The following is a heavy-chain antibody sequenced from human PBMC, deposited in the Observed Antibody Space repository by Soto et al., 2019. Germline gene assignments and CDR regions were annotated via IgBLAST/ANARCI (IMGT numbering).Heavy chain of an antibody. CDR2: ISYDGSNK. J-gene: IGHJ6*02. Sequence: QVQLVESGGGVVQPGRSLRLSCAASGFTFSSYAMHWVRQASGKGLEWVAVISYDGSNKYYADSVKGRFTISRDNSKNTPYLQMNSLRAEDTAVYYCARDIALQHYYYYGMDVWGQGTTVTVSS. D-gene: IGHD6-13*01. CDR3: ARDIALQHYYYYGMDV. V-gene: IGHV3-30-3*01. CDR1: GFTFSSYA.